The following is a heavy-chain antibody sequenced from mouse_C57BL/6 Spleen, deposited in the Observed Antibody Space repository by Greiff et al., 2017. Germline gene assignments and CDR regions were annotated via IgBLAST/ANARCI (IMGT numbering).Heavy chain of an antibody. Sequence: VKLVESGPELVKPGASVKISCKASGYAFSSSWMNWVKQRPGKGLEWIGRIYPGDGDTNYNGKFKGKATLTADKSSSTAYMQLSSLTSEDSAVYFCAREDADSSGAWFAYWGQGTLVTVSA. CDR1: GYAFSSSW. J-gene: IGHJ3*01. CDR3: AREDADSSGAWFAY. V-gene: IGHV1-82*01. D-gene: IGHD3-2*02. CDR2: IYPGDGDT.